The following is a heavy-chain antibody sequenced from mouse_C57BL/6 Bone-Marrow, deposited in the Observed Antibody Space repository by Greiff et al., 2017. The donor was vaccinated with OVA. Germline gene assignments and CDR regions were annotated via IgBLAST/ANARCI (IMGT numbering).Heavy chain of an antibody. CDR2: IDPENGDT. CDR3: TTTITTVAATDY. J-gene: IGHJ2*01. V-gene: IGHV14-4*01. Sequence: EVQVVESGAELVRPGASVKLSCTASGFNIKDDYMHWVKQRPEQGLEWIGWIDPENGDTEYASKFQGKATITADTSSNTAYLQLSSLTSEDTAVYYCTTTITTVAATDYWGQGTTLTVSS. D-gene: IGHD1-1*01. CDR1: GFNIKDDY.